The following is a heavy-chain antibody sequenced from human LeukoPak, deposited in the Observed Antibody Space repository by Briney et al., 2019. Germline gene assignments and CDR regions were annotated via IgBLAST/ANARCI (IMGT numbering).Heavy chain of an antibody. V-gene: IGHV3-30-3*01. Sequence: PGGSLRLSCAASGFTFSSYAMHWVRQAPGKGLEWVAVISYDGSNKYYADSVKGRFTISRDNAKNSLYLQMNSLRAEDTALYYCAKAGRSGSYYDYWGQGTLVTVSS. D-gene: IGHD1-26*01. J-gene: IGHJ4*02. CDR1: GFTFSSYA. CDR3: AKAGRSGSYYDY. CDR2: ISYDGSNK.